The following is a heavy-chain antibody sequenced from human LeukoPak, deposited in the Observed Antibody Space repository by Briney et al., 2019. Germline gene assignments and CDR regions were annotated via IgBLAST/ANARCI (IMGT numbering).Heavy chain of an antibody. D-gene: IGHD2-2*01. CDR2: ISWDGGST. J-gene: IGHJ6*03. V-gene: IGHV3-43D*04. CDR3: AKDCSSTSCPHYYMDV. Sequence: PGGSLRLSCAASGFTFDDYAMHWVRQAPGKGLEWVSLISWDGGSTYYADSVKGRFTISRDKSKNSLYLQMNSLRAEDTALYYCAKDCSSTSCPHYYMDVWGKGTTVTVSS. CDR1: GFTFDDYA.